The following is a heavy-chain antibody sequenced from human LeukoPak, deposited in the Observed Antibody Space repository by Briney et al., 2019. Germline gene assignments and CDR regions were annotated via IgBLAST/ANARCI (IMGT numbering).Heavy chain of an antibody. Sequence: GRSLRLSCAASGFTFSRYGMHRVRQAPGKGLEWMAVISYDGSNKFYADSVKGRFTISTDNSRNTLFLQMNSLRAEDTAVYYCAEDGSWGWAQYDYWGQGILVTVSS. CDR2: ISYDGSNK. D-gene: IGHD5-24*01. CDR3: AEDGSWGWAQYDY. CDR1: GFTFSRYG. J-gene: IGHJ4*02. V-gene: IGHV3-30*18.